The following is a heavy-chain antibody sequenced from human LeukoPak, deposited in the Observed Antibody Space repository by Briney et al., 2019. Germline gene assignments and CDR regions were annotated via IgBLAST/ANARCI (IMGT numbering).Heavy chain of an antibody. CDR2: ISGSGGST. CDR3: AKDRGGSYNRLDY. D-gene: IGHD1-26*01. V-gene: IGHV3-23*01. Sequence: PGGSLRLSXAASGFTFSSYAMSWVRQAPGKELEWVSAISGSGGSTYYADSVKGRFTISRDNSKNTLFLQMNSLRAEDTAVYYCAKDRGGSYNRLDYWGQGTLVTVSS. J-gene: IGHJ4*02. CDR1: GFTFSSYA.